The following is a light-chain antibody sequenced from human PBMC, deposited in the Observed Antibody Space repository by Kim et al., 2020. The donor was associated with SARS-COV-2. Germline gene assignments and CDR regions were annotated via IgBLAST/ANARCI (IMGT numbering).Light chain of an antibody. J-gene: IGKJ2*01. CDR1: QSISSL. CDR3: PQYNTYLYP. CDR2: DAP. Sequence: CAYVRDSVPITGRASQSISSLLAWYHQKPGNAPKLLIYDAPSLESGVPSRFCVSGSGTEFTLTISSLQPDDFATYYCPQYNTYLYPFGPGTKLDI. V-gene: IGKV1-5*01.